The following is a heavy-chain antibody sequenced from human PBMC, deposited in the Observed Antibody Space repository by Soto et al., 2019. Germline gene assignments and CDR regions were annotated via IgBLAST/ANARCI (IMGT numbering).Heavy chain of an antibody. CDR2: IKQDGSEK. Sequence: PGGSLRLSCAASGFTFSSYWMSWVRQAPGKGLEWVANIKQDGSEKYYVDSVKGRFTISRDNAKNSLYLQMNSLRAEDTAVYYCARQLEPPRQYNWFDPWGQGTLVTVSS. D-gene: IGHD1-1*01. V-gene: IGHV3-7*01. CDR3: ARQLEPPRQYNWFDP. J-gene: IGHJ5*02. CDR1: GFTFSSYW.